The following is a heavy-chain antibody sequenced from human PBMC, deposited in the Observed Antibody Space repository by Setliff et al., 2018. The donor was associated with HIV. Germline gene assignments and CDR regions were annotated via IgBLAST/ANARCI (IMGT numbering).Heavy chain of an antibody. CDR2: ISAYNGDT. J-gene: IGHJ4*02. D-gene: IGHD6-13*01. CDR1: GYTFTSYG. Sequence: ASVKVSCKTSGYTFTSYGINWVRQAPGQGLEWMGWISAYNGDTHYAQKLQGRVTMTTDTSTTTAYMELRSLRSDDTAMYFCARKGQQLPIDYWGQGTLVTVSS. V-gene: IGHV1-18*01. CDR3: ARKGQQLPIDY.